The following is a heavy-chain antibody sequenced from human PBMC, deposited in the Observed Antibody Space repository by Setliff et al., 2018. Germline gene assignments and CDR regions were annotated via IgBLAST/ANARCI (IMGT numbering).Heavy chain of an antibody. V-gene: IGHV1-46*03. CDR1: GYTFTGYY. CDR3: ARDRLYNSWSGTSITAPHDAFDI. CDR2: INPSGGLT. J-gene: IGHJ3*02. D-gene: IGHD3-3*01. Sequence: ASVKVSCKASGYTFTGYYMHWVRQAPGQGLEWMGIINPSGGLTKYAQKFQGRVTMTSDTSTNTVYLEVSSLRSEDTAVYFCARDRLYNSWSGTSITAPHDAFDIWGQGTMVTVSS.